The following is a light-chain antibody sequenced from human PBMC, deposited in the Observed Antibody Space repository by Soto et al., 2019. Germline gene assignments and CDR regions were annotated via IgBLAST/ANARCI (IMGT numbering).Light chain of an antibody. CDR2: AAS. J-gene: IGKJ2*01. Sequence: EIVMTQSPATLSLSLGERATLSCRASQSISRNLAWYHQRPGQAPRLLIYAASTRATGIPARFSGSGSGTDFTITISGLQSEDFGVYFCQQYNNWPPRYTFGQGTKLEIK. V-gene: IGKV3-15*01. CDR3: QQYNNWPPRYT. CDR1: QSISRN.